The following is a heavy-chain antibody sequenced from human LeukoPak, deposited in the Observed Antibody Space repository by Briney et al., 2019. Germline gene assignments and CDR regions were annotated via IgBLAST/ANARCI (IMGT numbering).Heavy chain of an antibody. D-gene: IGHD3-10*01. V-gene: IGHV4-61*02. CDR2: IFTSGRT. J-gene: IGHJ5*02. CDR1: GGSISSGSYY. Sequence: SETLSLTCTVSGGSISSGSYYWSWIRQPAGKGLELIGRIFTSGRTNYNPSLKSRVTISLDTSKNQFSLKLSSVTAADTAVYYCARGLTYYYGSGSNNWFDPWGQGTLVTVPS. CDR3: ARGLTYYYGSGSNNWFDP.